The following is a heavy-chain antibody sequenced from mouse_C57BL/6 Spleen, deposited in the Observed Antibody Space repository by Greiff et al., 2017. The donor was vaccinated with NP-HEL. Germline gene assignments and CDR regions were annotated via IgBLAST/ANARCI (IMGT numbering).Heavy chain of an antibody. V-gene: IGHV1-69*01. CDR2: IDPSDSYT. CDR1: GYTFTSYW. D-gene: IGHD1-1*01. Sequence: VQLQQSGAELVMPGASVKLSCKASGYTFTSYWMHWVKQRPGQGLEWIGEIDPSDSYTNYNQKFKGKSTLTVDKSSSTAYMQLSSLTSEDSAVYYCARKLTTVVAKDAMDYWGQGTAVTVSS. J-gene: IGHJ4*01. CDR3: ARKLTTVVAKDAMDY.